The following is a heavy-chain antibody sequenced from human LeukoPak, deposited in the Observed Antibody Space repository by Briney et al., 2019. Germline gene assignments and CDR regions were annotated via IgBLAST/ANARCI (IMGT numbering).Heavy chain of an antibody. CDR2: ISSSGSTI. D-gene: IGHD6-13*01. V-gene: IGHV3-11*01. J-gene: IGHJ6*02. CDR1: GFTFSDYY. CDR3: ARSSSSHYYYYGMDV. Sequence: GGSLRLSCAASGFTFSDYYMSWIRQAPGQGLEWVSYISSSGSTIYYADSVKGRFTISRDNAKNSLYLQMNSLRAEDTAVYYCARSSSSHYYYYGMDVWGQGTTVTVSS.